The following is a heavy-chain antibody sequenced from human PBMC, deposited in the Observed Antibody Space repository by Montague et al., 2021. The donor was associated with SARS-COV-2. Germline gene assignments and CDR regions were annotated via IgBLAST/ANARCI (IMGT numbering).Heavy chain of an antibody. V-gene: IGHV4-38-2*02. J-gene: IGHJ4*02. CDR3: ARDVRYYDFWSGRAQTSPDC. Sequence: SETLSLTCTVSGYSISSGYYWGWIRQPPGKGLEWIGSIYHSGSTYYNPSLKSRVTISVDTSKNQFSLKLNSVTAADTAVYYCARDVRYYDFWSGRAQTSPDCWGQGTLVTVSS. D-gene: IGHD3-3*01. CDR2: IYHSGST. CDR1: GYSISSGYY.